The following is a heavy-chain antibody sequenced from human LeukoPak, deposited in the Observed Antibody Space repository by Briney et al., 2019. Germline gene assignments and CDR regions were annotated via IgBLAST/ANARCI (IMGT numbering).Heavy chain of an antibody. CDR3: ARGLRIAAAGRAALW. CDR1: GGSFSGYY. Sequence: SETLSLTCAVYGGSFSGYYWSWIRRPPGKGLEWIGEINHSGSTNYNPSLKRRVTISVDTSKNQFSLKLSSVTAADTAVYYCARGLRIAAAGRAALWWGQGTLVTVSS. V-gene: IGHV4-34*01. CDR2: INHSGST. J-gene: IGHJ4*02. D-gene: IGHD6-13*01.